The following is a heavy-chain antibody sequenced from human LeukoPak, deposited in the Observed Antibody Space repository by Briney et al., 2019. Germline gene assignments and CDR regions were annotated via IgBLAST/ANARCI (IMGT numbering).Heavy chain of an antibody. CDR3: ARSLFVVHRGKWLDP. J-gene: IGHJ5*02. CDR1: GGTFSSYA. D-gene: IGHD2-15*01. V-gene: IGHV1-69*13. CDR2: IFPICGTA. Sequence: SVKVSCKASGGTFSSYAISWVRQAPGQGLEWMGGIFPICGTANYAQKFQGRVKINADESTSTAYMELSSLRSEDTAVYYCARSLFVVHRGKWLDPWGQGTLVTVSS.